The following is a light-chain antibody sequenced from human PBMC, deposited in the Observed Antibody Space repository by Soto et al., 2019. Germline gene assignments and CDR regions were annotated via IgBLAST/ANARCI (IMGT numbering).Light chain of an antibody. CDR2: EVS. J-gene: IGLJ2*01. Sequence: QSVLTPPASVSGSPGQSITIPCTGTSNDVGAYNYVSWYQQHPGKAPKLMIYEVSNRPSGVSDRFAGSRSGNTASLTISGLQAEDEADYYCSSYTSSSISTVFGGGTKVTVL. CDR1: SNDVGAYNY. V-gene: IGLV2-14*01. CDR3: SSYTSSSISTV.